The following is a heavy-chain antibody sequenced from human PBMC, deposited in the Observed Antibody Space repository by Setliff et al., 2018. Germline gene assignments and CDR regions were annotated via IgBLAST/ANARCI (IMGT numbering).Heavy chain of an antibody. J-gene: IGHJ3*02. Sequence: GESLKISCKGSGYRFTTYWIGWVRQMPGKGLEWMGIVFSGDSDTRYSPSFQGQVTMSADKSINTAYLQWSSLKASDTAMYYCARLGAPASHDAFDTWGKGTMVTV. CDR1: GYRFTTYW. CDR3: ARLGAPASHDAFDT. D-gene: IGHD6-25*01. CDR2: VFSGDSDT. V-gene: IGHV5-51*01.